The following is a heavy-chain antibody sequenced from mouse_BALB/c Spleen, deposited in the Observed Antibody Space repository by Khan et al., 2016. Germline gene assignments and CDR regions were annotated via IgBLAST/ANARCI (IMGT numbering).Heavy chain of an antibody. CDR3: AKAYYGNYVGFAY. CDR2: IDPANGNT. D-gene: IGHD2-10*01. J-gene: IGHJ3*01. CDR1: GFNIKDTY. V-gene: IGHV14-3*02. Sequence: EVQLQESGAELVKPGASVKLSCTASGFNIKDTYMHWVKQRPEQGLEWIGRIDPANGNTKYDPKFQGKATITADTSSNTAYLQLSSQTSEDTAVYYCAKAYYGNYVGFAYWGQGTLVTVSA.